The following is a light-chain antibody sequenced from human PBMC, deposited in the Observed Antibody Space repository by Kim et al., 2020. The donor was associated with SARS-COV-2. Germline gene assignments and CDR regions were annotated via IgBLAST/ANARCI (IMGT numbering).Light chain of an antibody. CDR3: QVWDSISDHVV. V-gene: IGLV3-21*04. CDR2: YDS. CDR1: NVGSEG. Sequence: SYELTQPPSVSVAPGQTARITCGVGNVGSEGVHWYQQKPGQAPVLVIYYDSDRPSGIPERFSASNSGNMATLTISRVEAGDEADYYCQVWDSISDHVVFGGGTQLTVL. J-gene: IGLJ2*01.